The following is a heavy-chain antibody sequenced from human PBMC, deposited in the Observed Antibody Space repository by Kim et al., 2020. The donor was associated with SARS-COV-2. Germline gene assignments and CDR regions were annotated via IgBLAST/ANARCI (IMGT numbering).Heavy chain of an antibody. D-gene: IGHD6-13*01. CDR1: GVSITSHT. CDR3: ARELSWSGRYY. J-gene: IGHJ4*02. Sequence: GGSLRLSCVVSGVSITSHTMSWVRQAPGKGLEFVANVKEDENEKAYVDSVKGRFTISRNNAESSIYLQMNSLRVEDTALYYCARELSWSGRYYWCQGTL. V-gene: IGHV3-7*03. CDR2: VKEDENEK.